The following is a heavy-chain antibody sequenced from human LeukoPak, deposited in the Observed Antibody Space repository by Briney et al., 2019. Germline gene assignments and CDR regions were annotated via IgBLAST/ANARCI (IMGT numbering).Heavy chain of an antibody. J-gene: IGHJ4*02. Sequence: GRSLRLSCAASGFTFDDYAMSWVRQAPGKGLEWVSAISGSGGTTYYADSVKGRFTISRDNSKNTLYLQMNSLRAEDTAVYYCAKDRGMFLVGYLDYWGQGTLVTVSS. CDR3: AKDRGMFLVGYLDY. CDR2: ISGSGGTT. D-gene: IGHD2-15*01. CDR1: GFTFDDYA. V-gene: IGHV3-23*01.